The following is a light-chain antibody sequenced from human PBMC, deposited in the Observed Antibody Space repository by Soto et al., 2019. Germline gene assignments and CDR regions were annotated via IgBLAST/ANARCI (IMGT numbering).Light chain of an antibody. V-gene: IGKV3-20*01. CDR1: QSISSNF. J-gene: IGKJ4*01. CDR3: LQFTNYPHT. CDR2: GVS. Sequence: EIVLTQSPGTLSLSPGDRVTLYCRTSQSISSNFLAWYQQKPGQVPRLLIYGVSSRATGIPDRFSGSGSGTDFTLTISRVEPEDFATYYCLQFTNYPHTFGGGTKVDIK.